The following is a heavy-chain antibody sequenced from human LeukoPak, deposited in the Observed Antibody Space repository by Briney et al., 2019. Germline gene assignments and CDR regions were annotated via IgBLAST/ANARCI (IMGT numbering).Heavy chain of an antibody. Sequence: GGSLRLSCAASGFTFSSYTMSWVRQAPGKGLEWVSTITTSDGNTYYADSVKGRFTVSRDNSKNTLFLQMNGLRVEDTAVYYCTRRLDDWGQGTLVTVSS. CDR2: ITTSDGNT. CDR3: TRRLDD. V-gene: IGHV3-23*01. D-gene: IGHD3-16*01. CDR1: GFTFSSYT. J-gene: IGHJ4*02.